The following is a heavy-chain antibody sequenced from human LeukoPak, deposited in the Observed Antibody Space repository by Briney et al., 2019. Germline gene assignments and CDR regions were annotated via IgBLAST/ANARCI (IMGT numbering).Heavy chain of an antibody. CDR2: INPNSGGT. V-gene: IGHV1-2*02. D-gene: IGHD5-12*01. Sequence: ASVKVSCKASGYTFTGYYMHWVRQAPGQGLEWMGWINPNSGGTNYAQKFQGRVTMTRDTSISTAYMELSRLRSDDTAVYYCAGGLRREYSGYDTFDYWGQGTLVTVSS. CDR1: GYTFTGYY. CDR3: AGGLRREYSGYDTFDY. J-gene: IGHJ4*02.